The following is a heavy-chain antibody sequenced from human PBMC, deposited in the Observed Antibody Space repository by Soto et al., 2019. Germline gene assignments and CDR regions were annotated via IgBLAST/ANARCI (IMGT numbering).Heavy chain of an antibody. D-gene: IGHD3-10*01. CDR1: GYTLTGYY. CDR2: INPNSGGT. CDR3: AREWFGELLYPYNWFDP. V-gene: IGHV1-2*02. Sequence: ASVKVSCKASGYTLTGYYMHWVRQAPGQGLEWMGWINPNSGGTNYAQKFQGRVTMTRDTSISTAYMELSRLRSDDTAVYYCAREWFGELLYPYNWFDPWGQGTLVTVSS. J-gene: IGHJ5*02.